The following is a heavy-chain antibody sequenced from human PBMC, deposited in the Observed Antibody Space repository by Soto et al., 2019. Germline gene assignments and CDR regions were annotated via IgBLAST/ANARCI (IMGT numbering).Heavy chain of an antibody. Sequence: QVRLEESGPGLVKPSETLSLTCNVSGASIINHYWSWIRQPPGEALEWVAFVHYSGTTNYNPSLESRVFISVDTSKNQFPLKVTSVTAADTAVYFCARNSDYGSYFDLWGRGTLVTVSS. D-gene: IGHD4-17*01. CDR1: GASIINHY. J-gene: IGHJ2*01. V-gene: IGHV4-59*11. CDR2: VHYSGTT. CDR3: ARNSDYGSYFDL.